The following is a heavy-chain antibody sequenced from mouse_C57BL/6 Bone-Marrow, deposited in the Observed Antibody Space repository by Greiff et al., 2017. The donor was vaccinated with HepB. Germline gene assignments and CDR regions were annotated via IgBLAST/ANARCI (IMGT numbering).Heavy chain of an antibody. CDR3: ARYKTTVVATNGYFDV. Sequence: EVKLMESGGGLVQPGGSLSLSCAASGFTFTDYYMSWVRQPPGKALEWLGFIRNKANGYTTEYSASVKGRFTISRDNSQSILYLQMNALRAEDSATYYCARYKTTVVATNGYFDVWGTGTTVTVSS. J-gene: IGHJ1*03. V-gene: IGHV7-3*01. CDR1: GFTFTDYY. D-gene: IGHD1-1*01. CDR2: IRNKANGYTT.